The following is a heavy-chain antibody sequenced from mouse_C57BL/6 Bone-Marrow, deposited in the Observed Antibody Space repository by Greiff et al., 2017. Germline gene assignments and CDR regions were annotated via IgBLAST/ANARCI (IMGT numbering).Heavy chain of an antibody. CDR1: GYTFTDYY. V-gene: IGHV1-75*01. CDR3: ARNHYYGSSPWFAY. CDR2: IFPGSGST. D-gene: IGHD1-1*01. Sequence: QVQLQQSGPELVKPGASVKISCKASGYTFTDYYINWVKQRPGQGLEWIGWIFPGSGSTYYNEKFKGKATLTVDKSSSTAYMLLSSLTSEDSAVYFCARNHYYGSSPWFAYWGQGTLVTVSA. J-gene: IGHJ3*01.